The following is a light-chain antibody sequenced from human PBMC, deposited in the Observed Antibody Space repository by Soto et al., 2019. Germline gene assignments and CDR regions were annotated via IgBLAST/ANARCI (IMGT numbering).Light chain of an antibody. V-gene: IGKV3-15*01. Sequence: EIVMTQSPATLSVSPGERATLSCRASQSVSSNLAWYQQKPGQAPRLLIYGASTRATGIPARFSGSGSGTEFTLTISSLQSEDFAVYYCQHYNNWPPWTFGQVTKVDIK. CDR1: QSVSSN. CDR2: GAS. CDR3: QHYNNWPPWT. J-gene: IGKJ1*01.